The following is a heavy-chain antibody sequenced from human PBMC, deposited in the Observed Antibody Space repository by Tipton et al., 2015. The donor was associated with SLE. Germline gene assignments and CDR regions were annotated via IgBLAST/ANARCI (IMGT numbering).Heavy chain of an antibody. CDR1: GDSISSSGFY. CDR3: ARAPPGNCWSAYYSGSPFDY. V-gene: IGHV4-39*07. CDR2: IYSSGST. Sequence: TLSLTCTVSGDSISSSGFYWAWIRQPPGKGLEWVGTIYSSGSTYYNPSLRSRVTVSVDRTKNQFSLIVSSVTAADTAVYYCARAPPGNCWSAYYSGSPFDYWGQGTLVTVSS. J-gene: IGHJ4*02. D-gene: IGHD3-3*01.